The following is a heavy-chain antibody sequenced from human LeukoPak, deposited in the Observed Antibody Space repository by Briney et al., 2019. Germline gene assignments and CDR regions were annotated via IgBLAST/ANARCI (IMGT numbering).Heavy chain of an antibody. J-gene: IGHJ4*02. D-gene: IGHD3-22*01. CDR1: GFTFSSYW. CDR3: ARGKHYYDSSGYYYGPPYYFDY. V-gene: IGHV3-7*01. CDR2: IKQDGSEK. Sequence: GGSLRLSCAASGFTFSSYWMSWVRQAPGEGLEWVANIKQDGSEKYYVDSVKGRFTISRDNAKNSLYLQMNSLRAEDTAVYYCARGKHYYDSSGYYYGPPYYFDYWGQGTLVTVSS.